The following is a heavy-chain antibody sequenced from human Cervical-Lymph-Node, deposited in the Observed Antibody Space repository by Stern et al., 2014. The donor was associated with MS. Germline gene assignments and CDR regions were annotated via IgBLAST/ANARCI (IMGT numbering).Heavy chain of an antibody. D-gene: IGHD6-6*01. Sequence: QVQLQESGPGLVKPSQTLSLTCTVSGGSISSGSYYWSWIRQPAGKGLEWIGRIYTSGSTNYNPSLTSRVTISVDTSKNQFSLKLSSVTAADTAVYYCARDPARNYGMDVWGQGTTVTVSS. CDR1: GGSISSGSYY. CDR2: IYTSGST. J-gene: IGHJ6*02. V-gene: IGHV4-61*02. CDR3: ARDPARNYGMDV.